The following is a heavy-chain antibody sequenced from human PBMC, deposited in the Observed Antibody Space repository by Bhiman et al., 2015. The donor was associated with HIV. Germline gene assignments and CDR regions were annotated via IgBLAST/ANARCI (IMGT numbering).Heavy chain of an antibody. CDR1: GFTFSSYA. D-gene: IGHD6-6*01. J-gene: IGHJ4*02. Sequence: QVQLVESGGGVVQPGRSLRLSCAASGFTFSSYAMHWVRQAPGKGLEWVALISYDGSNKYYADSMKGRFTISRDNSKNTLYLQMNSLRAEDTAVYYCASERCSSSSCALDYWGQGTLVTVSS. CDR2: ISYDGSNK. CDR3: ASERCSSSSCALDY. V-gene: IGHV3-30*04.